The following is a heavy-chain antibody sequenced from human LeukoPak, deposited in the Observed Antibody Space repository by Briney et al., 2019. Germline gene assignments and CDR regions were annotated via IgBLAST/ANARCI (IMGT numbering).Heavy chain of an antibody. CDR1: GFTFSTYW. V-gene: IGHV3-7*01. CDR3: ATYSYDFWSDRPFDY. J-gene: IGHJ4*02. CDR2: IKEDGSEE. Sequence: GGSLRLSCAASGFTFSTYWMSWVRQAPGKGLEWVANIKEDGSEEYYVDSGKGRFTISRDNAKNSLYLQMNSLRAEDTAVYYCATYSYDFWSDRPFDYWGQGTLVTVSS. D-gene: IGHD3-3*01.